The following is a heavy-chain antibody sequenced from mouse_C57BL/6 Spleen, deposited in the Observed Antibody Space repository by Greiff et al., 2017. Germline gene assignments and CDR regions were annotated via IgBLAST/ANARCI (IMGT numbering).Heavy chain of an antibody. Sequence: VQLQQSGPELVKPGASVKISCKASGYSFTDYNMNWVKQSNGKSLEWIGVINPNYGTTNYNGKFKGKATLTADKSSSTAYMQLSSLTSEDSAVYFCAPTGEDGYFDYWGQGTTLTVSS. J-gene: IGHJ2*01. CDR3: APTGEDGYFDY. CDR1: GYSFTDYN. V-gene: IGHV1-39*01. CDR2: INPNYGTT. D-gene: IGHD4-1*02.